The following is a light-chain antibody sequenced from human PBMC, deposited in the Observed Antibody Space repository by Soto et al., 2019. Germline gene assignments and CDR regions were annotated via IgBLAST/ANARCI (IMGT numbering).Light chain of an antibody. Sequence: EVVLTQSPVTLSLSPGERATLSCRASQSFRGLLAWYQQKPGQAPRLLIYDAYNRATGIPPRFSGSGSGTDFTLTISSLQSEDSAIYYCQQYNNWPRATFGGGTKVEIK. CDR1: QSFRGL. J-gene: IGKJ4*01. CDR3: QQYNNWPRAT. V-gene: IGKV3-11*01. CDR2: DAY.